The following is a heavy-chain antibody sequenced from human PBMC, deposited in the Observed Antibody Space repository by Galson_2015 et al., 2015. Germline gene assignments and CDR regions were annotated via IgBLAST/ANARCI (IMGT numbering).Heavy chain of an antibody. Sequence: SLRLSCTASGFTFSNYAMNWVRQAPGKGLEWVSAITGSGGSTFYADSVKGRFTISRDNSENTLYLQMKSLRAEDTAVYYCAKDSARDVIYYMDVWGKGTTVTVSS. J-gene: IGHJ6*03. CDR1: GFTFSNYA. V-gene: IGHV3-23*01. CDR2: ITGSGGST. D-gene: IGHD2/OR15-2a*01. CDR3: AKDSARDVIYYMDV.